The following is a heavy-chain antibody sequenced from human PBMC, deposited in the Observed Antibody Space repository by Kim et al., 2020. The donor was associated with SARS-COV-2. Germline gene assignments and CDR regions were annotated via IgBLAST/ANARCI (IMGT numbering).Heavy chain of an antibody. CDR2: ISGTGGST. D-gene: IGHD6-19*01. Sequence: GGSLRLSCVASGFTFSSYAMSWVRQAPGKGLEWVSGISGTGGSTYYADSVKGRFTISRDNSKNTLFLQMNSLRAEDTAVYYCAKTPGYISGSIWGQGTLVTVSS. J-gene: IGHJ4*02. CDR1: GFTFSSYA. V-gene: IGHV3-23*01. CDR3: AKTPGYISGSI.